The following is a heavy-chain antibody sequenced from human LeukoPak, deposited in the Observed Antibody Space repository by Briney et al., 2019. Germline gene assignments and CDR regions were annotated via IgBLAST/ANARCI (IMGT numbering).Heavy chain of an antibody. CDR2: INQDGSEK. CDR1: GFTFSSYW. CDR3: AIYCSGGSCFRN. V-gene: IGHV3-7*05. J-gene: IGHJ4*02. Sequence: PGGSLRLSCAASGFTFSSYWMSWVRQTPGKGLEWVANINQDGSEKYYVDSVKGRFTISRDNAKSSLYLQMNSLRAEDTAVYYCAIYCSGGSCFRNWGQGTLVTVSS. D-gene: IGHD2-15*01.